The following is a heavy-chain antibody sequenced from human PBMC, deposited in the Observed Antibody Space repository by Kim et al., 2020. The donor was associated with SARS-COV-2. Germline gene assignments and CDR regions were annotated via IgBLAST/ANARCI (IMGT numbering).Heavy chain of an antibody. J-gene: IGHJ4*02. CDR3: ARPRGYSLLQPHFDY. Sequence: DSVQGRFTIYRDNAKNSLYLQMNSLRAENTAVYYCARPRGYSLLQPHFDYWGQGTLVTVSS. D-gene: IGHD4-4*01. V-gene: IGHV3-11*06.